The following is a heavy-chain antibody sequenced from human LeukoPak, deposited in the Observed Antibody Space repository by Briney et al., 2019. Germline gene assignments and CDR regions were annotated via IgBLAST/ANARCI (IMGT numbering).Heavy chain of an antibody. Sequence: ASVKVSCKASGGTFSSYAISWVRQAPGQGLEWMGRIIPIFGTANYAQKFQGRVTITTDESTSAAYMELSSLRSEDTAVYYCARVSSSSLAGHYYYYYMDVWGKGTTVTVSS. CDR2: IIPIFGTA. D-gene: IGHD6-13*01. CDR3: ARVSSSSLAGHYYYYYMDV. CDR1: GGTFSSYA. J-gene: IGHJ6*03. V-gene: IGHV1-69*05.